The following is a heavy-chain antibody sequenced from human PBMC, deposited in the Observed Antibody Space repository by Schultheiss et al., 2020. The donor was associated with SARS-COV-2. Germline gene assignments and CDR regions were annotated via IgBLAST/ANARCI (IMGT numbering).Heavy chain of an antibody. V-gene: IGHV1-2*04. CDR3: ARDGSGSYLAIYGMDV. Sequence: ASVKVSCKASGGTFSSYTISWVRQAPGQGLEWMGIINPSGGSTSYAQKFQGWVTMTRDTSISTAYMELSRLRSDDTAVYYCARDGSGSYLAIYGMDVWGQGTTVTVSS. CDR2: INPSGGST. D-gene: IGHD3-10*01. J-gene: IGHJ6*02. CDR1: GGTFSSYT.